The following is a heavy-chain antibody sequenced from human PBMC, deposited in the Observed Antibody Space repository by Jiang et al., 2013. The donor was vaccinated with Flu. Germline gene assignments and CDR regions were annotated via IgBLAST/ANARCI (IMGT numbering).Heavy chain of an antibody. Sequence: VQLLESGGGVVQPGRSLRLSCAASGFTFSSYAMHWVRQAPGKGLEWVAVISYDGSNKYYADSVKGRFTISRDNSKNTLYLQMNSLRAEDTAVYYCARGDPVIVGATTLQADAYFDYWGQGTLVTVSS. J-gene: IGHJ4*02. CDR1: GFTFSSYA. CDR3: ARGDPVIVGATTLQADAYFDY. D-gene: IGHD1-26*01. V-gene: IGHV3-30-3*01. CDR2: ISYDGSNK.